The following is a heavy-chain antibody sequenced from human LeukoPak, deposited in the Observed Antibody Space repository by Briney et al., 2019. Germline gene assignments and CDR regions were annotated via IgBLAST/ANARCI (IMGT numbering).Heavy chain of an antibody. CDR2: INPDTGGT. CDR3: ARDFLLVPSPNWFDP. D-gene: IGHD2-8*02. V-gene: IGHV1-2*06. J-gene: IGHJ5*02. CDR1: GYTFTGYF. Sequence: ASVKVSCKASGYTFTGYFLDWVRQAPGQGLEWMGRINPDTGGTNYAQKFQGRVTMTRDTSIYTAYMELNRLRSDDTAVYYCARDFLLVPSPNWFDPWGQGTLVTVSS.